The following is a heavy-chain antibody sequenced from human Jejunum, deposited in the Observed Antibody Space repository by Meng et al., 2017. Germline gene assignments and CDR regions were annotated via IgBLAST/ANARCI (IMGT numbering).Heavy chain of an antibody. J-gene: IGHJ5*02. CDR1: GGSLTGYY. CDR3: VRRRSGASSLFDL. D-gene: IGHD2-15*01. Sequence: QVHLQQWGAGLLKSSETLSLTCAVYGGSLTGYYWSWLRQAPEKGLEYIGDIHFSGTTTYMPSLRSRLTLSVDTSNNHFSLKLNSVTAADTATYYCVRRRSGASSLFDLWGPGTLVTVSS. CDR2: IHFSGTT. V-gene: IGHV4-34*01.